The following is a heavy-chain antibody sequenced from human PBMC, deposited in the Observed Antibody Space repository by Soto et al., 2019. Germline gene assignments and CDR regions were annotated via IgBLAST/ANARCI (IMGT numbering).Heavy chain of an antibody. CDR3: ARVRRTARHPSDYYYYGMDV. CDR2: ISVYNGNT. Sequence: QVQLMQSRAEVKKPGASVRVSCKASGSTFTTYGISWVRQAPGQGLEWMGWISVYNGNTNYAQNLQGRVTVTTDTSTSTTFMELRSLTSDDTAIYYCARVRRTARHPSDYYYYGMDVWGQGTTVTVSS. J-gene: IGHJ6*02. V-gene: IGHV1-18*01. CDR1: GSTFTTYG. D-gene: IGHD6-6*01.